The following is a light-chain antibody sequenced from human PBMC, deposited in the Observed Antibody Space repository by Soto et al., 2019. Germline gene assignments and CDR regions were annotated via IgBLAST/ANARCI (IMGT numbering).Light chain of an antibody. CDR3: QQYNNWPYT. CDR1: QSVSTK. V-gene: IGKV3-15*01. Sequence: ERVMTQSPATLSVSPGERATLSCRASQSVSTKLAWYQQKPGQAPRLLISGASTRATGISARFSGSGSGTEFTLTISSLQSEDFAVYYCQQYNNWPYTFGQGTKLEIK. J-gene: IGKJ2*01. CDR2: GAS.